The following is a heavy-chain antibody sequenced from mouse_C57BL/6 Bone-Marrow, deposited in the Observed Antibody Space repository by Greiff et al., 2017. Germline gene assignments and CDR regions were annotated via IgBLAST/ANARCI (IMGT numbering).Heavy chain of an antibody. J-gene: IGHJ2*01. CDR2: IDPEDGDT. D-gene: IGHD2-2*01. V-gene: IGHV14-1*01. CDR1: GFNIKDYY. CDR3: TIGGPYGCNRDY. Sequence: EVQLQQSGAELVRPGASVKLSCTASGFNIKDYYMHWVKQRPEQGLEWIGRIDPEDGDTEYAPKFQGKATMTADPSSNTAYLQLSSLTSEDTAVYNCTIGGPYGCNRDYWGQGTTLTVSS.